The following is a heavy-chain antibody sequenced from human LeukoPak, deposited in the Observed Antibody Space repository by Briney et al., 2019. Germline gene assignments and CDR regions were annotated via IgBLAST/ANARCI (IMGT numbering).Heavy chain of an antibody. J-gene: IGHJ4*02. D-gene: IGHD3-22*01. Sequence: GGSLRLSCAASGFTFSGSAMHWVRQASGKGLEWVGRIRSKANSYATAYAASVKGRFTISRDDSKNTAYLQMNSLKTEDTAVYYCAREYDSSGYYYYFDYWGQGTLVTVSS. V-gene: IGHV3-73*01. CDR2: IRSKANSYAT. CDR3: AREYDSSGYYYYFDY. CDR1: GFTFSGSA.